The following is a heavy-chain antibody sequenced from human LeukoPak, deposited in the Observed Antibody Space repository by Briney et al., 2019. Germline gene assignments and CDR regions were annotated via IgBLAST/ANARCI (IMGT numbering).Heavy chain of an antibody. CDR2: IYTSGST. Sequence: PSETLSLTCTVSGGSISSYYWSWIRQPAGNGLEWIGRIYTSGSTNYNPSLKSRVTMSVVTSKNQFSLKLSSVTAADTAVYYCVRIGSYRQIDYWGQGTLVTVSS. CDR1: GGSISSYY. J-gene: IGHJ4*02. V-gene: IGHV4-4*07. CDR3: VRIGSYRQIDY. D-gene: IGHD3-16*02.